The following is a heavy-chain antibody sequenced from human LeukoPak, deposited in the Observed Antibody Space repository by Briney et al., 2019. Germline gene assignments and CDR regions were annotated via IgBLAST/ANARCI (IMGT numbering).Heavy chain of an antibody. D-gene: IGHD4-17*01. CDR3: AMTTVTTDNWFDP. CDR1: GGSFSGYY. CDR2: INHSGST. J-gene: IGHJ5*02. Sequence: SETLSLTCAVYGGSFSGYYWSWIRQPPGKGLEWIGEINHSGSTNYNPSLKGRVTISVDTSKNQFSLKLSSVTAADTAVYYCAMTTVTTDNWFDPWGQGTLVTVSS. V-gene: IGHV4-34*01.